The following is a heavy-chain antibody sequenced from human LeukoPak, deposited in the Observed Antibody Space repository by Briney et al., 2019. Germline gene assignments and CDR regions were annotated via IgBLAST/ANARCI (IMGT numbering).Heavy chain of an antibody. Sequence: GGSLRLSCASSGFNFGAYWMSWVRQAPGKGLEWVATIKQDESEKYYVDSVKGRFTISRDNAKNSLYLQMNSLRAEDTAVYYCARHSGSYQRAFDYWGQGTLVTVSS. J-gene: IGHJ4*02. V-gene: IGHV3-7*01. CDR3: ARHSGSYQRAFDY. CDR1: GFNFGAYW. CDR2: IKQDESEK. D-gene: IGHD1-26*01.